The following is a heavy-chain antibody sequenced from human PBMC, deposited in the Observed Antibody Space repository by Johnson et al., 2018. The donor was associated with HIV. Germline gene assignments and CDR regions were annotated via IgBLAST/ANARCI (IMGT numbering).Heavy chain of an antibody. V-gene: IGHV3-30-3*01. CDR3: ARDRIVGADYDASDI. CDR2: ISYDGSNK. D-gene: IGHD1-26*01. Sequence: VQLVESGGGLEQPGGSLRLSCAASGFTFSDHYMDWVRQAPGKGLEWVAVISYDGSNKYYADSVKGRFTISRDNSKNTLYLQMNSLRAEDTAVYHCARDRIVGADYDASDIWGQGTMVTVSS. CDR1: GFTFSDHY. J-gene: IGHJ3*02.